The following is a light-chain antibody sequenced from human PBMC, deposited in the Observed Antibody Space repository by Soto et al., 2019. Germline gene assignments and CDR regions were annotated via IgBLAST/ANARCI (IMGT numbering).Light chain of an antibody. V-gene: IGKV3-20*01. Sequence: EMVLTQSPGTLSLSPGERATHSCRASESVSSSYLAWYQQKPGQAPRLLIYGASTRATGIPDRFSGSGSGTDFTLTISRLEPEDSAVYYCQQYGGSPRTFGQGTKVEIK. J-gene: IGKJ1*01. CDR2: GAS. CDR3: QQYGGSPRT. CDR1: ESVSSSY.